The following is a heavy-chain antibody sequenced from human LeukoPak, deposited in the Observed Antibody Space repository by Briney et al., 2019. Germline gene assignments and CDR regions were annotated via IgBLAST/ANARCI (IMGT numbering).Heavy chain of an antibody. CDR1: GGSISSGGYF. CDR2: IYYSGST. J-gene: IGHJ3*02. D-gene: IGHD3-10*01. CDR3: ARDLRVYGSGSYYSSTYDAFDI. V-gene: IGHV4-31*03. Sequence: SETLSLTCTVSGGSISSGGYFWSWIRQHSGKGLEWIGYIYYSGSTYYNPSLKSRVTISVDTSKNQFSLKLSSVTAADTAVYYCARDLRVYGSGSYYSSTYDAFDIWGQGTMVTVSS.